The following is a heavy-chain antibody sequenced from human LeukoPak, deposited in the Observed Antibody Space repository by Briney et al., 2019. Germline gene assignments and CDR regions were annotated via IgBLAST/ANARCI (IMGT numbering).Heavy chain of an antibody. CDR1: GFTFSSYS. D-gene: IGHD3-10*01. J-gene: IGHJ6*02. Sequence: GGSLRLSCAASGFTFSSYSMNWVRQAPGKGLEWVSSISSSSSYIYYADSVKGRFTISRDNAKNSLYLQMNSLRAEDTAVYYCARDFGPSSYYYYYGMDVWGQGTTVTVSS. V-gene: IGHV3-21*04. CDR3: ARDFGPSSYYYYYGMDV. CDR2: ISSSSSYI.